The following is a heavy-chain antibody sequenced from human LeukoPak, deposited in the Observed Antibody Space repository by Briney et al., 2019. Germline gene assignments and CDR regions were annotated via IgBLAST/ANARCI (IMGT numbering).Heavy chain of an antibody. V-gene: IGHV1-69*01. Sequence: SVKVSCTASGGTFNTKSGISWVRQAPGQGLEWMGGIIPIFRTANYAQKFQGRVTITADESTGTAYMELSSLRSEDTAVYYCAEGPLGGGHYYYDMDVWGKGTTVTVSS. CDR3: AEGPLGGGHYYYDMDV. CDR1: GGTFNTKSG. CDR2: IIPIFRTA. D-gene: IGHD3-16*01. J-gene: IGHJ6*03.